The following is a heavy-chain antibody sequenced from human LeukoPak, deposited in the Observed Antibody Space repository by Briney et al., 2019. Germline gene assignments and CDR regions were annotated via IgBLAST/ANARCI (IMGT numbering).Heavy chain of an antibody. CDR1: GDSIDAGGYY. D-gene: IGHD4-11*01. Sequence: SETLSLTCSVSGDSIDAGGYYWSWIRQPPGKGLEWIAFIYHSGSTYYNPSLKSRVTISVDRSENQFSLKLSSVTAADTAVYYCARAVDYRNYFDNWGQGSLVTVSS. V-gene: IGHV4-30-2*01. CDR3: ARAVDYRNYFDN. CDR2: IYHSGST. J-gene: IGHJ4*02.